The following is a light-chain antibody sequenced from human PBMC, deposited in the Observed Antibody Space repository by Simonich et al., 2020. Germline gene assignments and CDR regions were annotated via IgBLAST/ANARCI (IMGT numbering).Light chain of an antibody. CDR2: KAS. CDR3: QQYNSYST. V-gene: IGKV1-5*03. Sequence: DIQMTQSPSTLSASVGDRVTNTCRASQSISSWLAWYQQKPGKAPKLLIYKASSLESGVPARFSGSGSGKEFTLTISSLQPDDFATYYCQQYNSYSTFGQGTKVEIK. J-gene: IGKJ1*01. CDR1: QSISSW.